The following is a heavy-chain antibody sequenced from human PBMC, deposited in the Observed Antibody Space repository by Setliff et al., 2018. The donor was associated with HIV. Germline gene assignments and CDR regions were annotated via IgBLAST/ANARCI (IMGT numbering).Heavy chain of an antibody. D-gene: IGHD6-19*01. J-gene: IGHJ6*04. CDR3: ARSDSGWPHYQYHHMDV. CDR2: IIPVFGKV. V-gene: IGHV1-69*13. CDR1: GGTFSSFG. Sequence: SVKVSCKASGGTFSSFGINWIRQAPGQGLEWMGGIIPVFGKVEYAQRFQGRVKITADESTSTAYMEMSSLRSEDMAIYYCARSDSGWPHYQYHHMDVWGKXTTVTVSS.